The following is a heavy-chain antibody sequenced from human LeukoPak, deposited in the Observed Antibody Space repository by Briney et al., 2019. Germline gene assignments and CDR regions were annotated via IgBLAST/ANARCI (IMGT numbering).Heavy chain of an antibody. J-gene: IGHJ5*02. CDR2: IYHSGST. D-gene: IGHD2-2*01. CDR1: GYSISSGYY. CDR3: ARLHCSSTSCYPGDGFDP. V-gene: IGHV4-38-2*02. Sequence: SETLSLTCTVSGYSISSGYYWGWIRQPPGKGLEWIGSIYHSGSTYYNPSLKSRVTISVGTSKNQFSLKLSSVTAADTAVYYCARLHCSSTSCYPGDGFDPWGQGTLVTVSS.